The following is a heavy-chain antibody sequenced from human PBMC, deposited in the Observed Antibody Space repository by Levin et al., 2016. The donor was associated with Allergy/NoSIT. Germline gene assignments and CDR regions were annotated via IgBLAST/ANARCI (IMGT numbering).Heavy chain of an antibody. J-gene: IGHJ5*02. V-gene: IGHV1-69*13. CDR2: IIPIVGTP. D-gene: IGHD5-12*01. Sequence: SVKVSCKASGGSFSSYSISWLRQAPGQGLEWMGGIIPIVGTPNYALKFKGRLTITADESTNTAYMALHGLTSGDTAVYYCAKEEGFRGYSGSGWLDPWGQGTLVTVSS. CDR1: GGSFSSYS. CDR3: AKEEGFRGYSGSGWLDP.